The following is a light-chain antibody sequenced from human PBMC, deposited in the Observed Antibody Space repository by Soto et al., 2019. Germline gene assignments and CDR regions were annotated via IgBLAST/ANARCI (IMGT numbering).Light chain of an antibody. Sequence: QSALTQPASVSGSPGLSITISCTGTSSDVGGYNYVSWYQQHPGKAPKLMIYDVSDRPSGVSSRFSGSKSGNTASLTISGLQAEDEADYYCSSYTSRSTLVFGGGTKLTVL. CDR2: DVS. V-gene: IGLV2-14*01. CDR1: SSDVGGYNY. J-gene: IGLJ2*01. CDR3: SSYTSRSTLV.